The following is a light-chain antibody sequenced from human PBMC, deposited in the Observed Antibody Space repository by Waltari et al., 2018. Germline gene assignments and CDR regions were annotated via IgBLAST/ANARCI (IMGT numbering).Light chain of an antibody. J-gene: IGLJ2*01. CDR1: NRDIGGYNF. CDR3: SSYANRNTLL. CDR2: DVS. V-gene: IGLV2-14*03. Sequence: QSALSQQPASVSGFPGQSITISCTGGNRDIGGYNFVAWHQQHPGKVPKLIIYDVSYRPSWVSSRFSGATSGNTASLTISGLQADDEADYYCSSYANRNTLLFGGGTKLAVL.